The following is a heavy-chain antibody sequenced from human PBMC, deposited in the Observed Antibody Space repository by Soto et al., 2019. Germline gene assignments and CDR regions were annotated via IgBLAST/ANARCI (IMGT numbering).Heavy chain of an antibody. D-gene: IGHD3-10*01. CDR2: MSSGGVV. J-gene: IGHJ4*02. CDR1: GFTFSTYS. V-gene: IGHV3-48*02. CDR3: ARDRGVRGPWHFDS. Sequence: EVQLVESGGGLVQPGGSLRLSCAASGFTFSTYSMTWVRQAPGKGLEWLSYMSSGGVVYYADSVKGRFTISRDNGKNSLYLQMNSLRDEDTAVYYCARDRGVRGPWHFDSWGQGTLVTVSS.